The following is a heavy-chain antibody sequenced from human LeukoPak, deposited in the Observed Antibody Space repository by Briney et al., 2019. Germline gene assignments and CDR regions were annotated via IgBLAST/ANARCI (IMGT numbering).Heavy chain of an antibody. CDR1: GFTFSSYA. CDR3: ARGNPLDSSSWYSYQGNAFDI. D-gene: IGHD6-13*01. V-gene: IGHV3-30-3*01. J-gene: IGHJ3*02. CDR2: ISYDGSNK. Sequence: PGVSLRLSCAASGFTFSSYAMHWVRQAPGKGLEWVAVISYDGSNKYYADSVKGRFTISRDNSKNTLYLQMNSLRAEDTAVYYCARGNPLDSSSWYSYQGNAFDIWGQGTMVTVSS.